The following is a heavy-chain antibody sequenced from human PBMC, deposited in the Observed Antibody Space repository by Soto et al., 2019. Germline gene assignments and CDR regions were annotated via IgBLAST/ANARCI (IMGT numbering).Heavy chain of an antibody. D-gene: IGHD2-15*01. CDR1: GGTFSSYA. V-gene: IGHV1-69*01. CDR2: IIPIFGTA. Sequence: QVQLVQSGAEVKKPGSSVKVSCKASGGTFSSYAISWVRQAPGQGLEWMGGIIPIFGTANYAQKFQGRVTITADESTSTAYMEPSSLRSEDTAVYYCARDLRLPSVVSWFDPWGQGTLVTVSS. CDR3: ARDLRLPSVVSWFDP. J-gene: IGHJ5*02.